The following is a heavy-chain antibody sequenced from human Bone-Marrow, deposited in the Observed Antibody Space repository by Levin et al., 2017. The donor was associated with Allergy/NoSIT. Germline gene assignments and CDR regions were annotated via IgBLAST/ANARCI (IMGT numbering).Heavy chain of an antibody. J-gene: IGHJ3*02. D-gene: IGHD3-10*01. CDR1: GFTVADYT. V-gene: IGHV3-49*03. Sequence: GGSLRLSCTGSGFTVADYTMSWLRHSPARGLEWVGFIKGKAFGETIQYAPSVRGRFVISRDDSRGIAYLQMSSLKTEDTGVYYCTRDASYYYAPDAFDMWGQGTRVTVSS. CDR3: TRDASYYYAPDAFDM. CDR2: IKGKAFGETI.